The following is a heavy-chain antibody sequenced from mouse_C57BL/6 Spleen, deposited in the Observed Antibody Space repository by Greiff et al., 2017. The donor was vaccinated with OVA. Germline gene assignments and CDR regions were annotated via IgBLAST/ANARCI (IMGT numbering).Heavy chain of an antibody. D-gene: IGHD3-1*01. J-gene: IGHJ2*01. CDR2: IDPENGDT. CDR3: TTRSTLFDY. V-gene: IGHV14-4*01. CDR1: GFNIKDDY. Sequence: EVKLQQSGAELVRPGASVKLSCTASGFNIKDDYMHWVKQRPEQGLEWIGWIDPENGDTEYASKFQGKATITADTSSNTAYLQLSSLTSEDTAVYYCTTRSTLFDYWGQGTTLTVSS.